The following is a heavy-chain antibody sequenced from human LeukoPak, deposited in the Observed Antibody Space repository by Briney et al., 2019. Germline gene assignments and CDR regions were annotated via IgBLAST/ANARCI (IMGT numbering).Heavy chain of an antibody. CDR2: INPNSGGT. CDR3: ARASYSLRVRYYYDSSGYFDFDY. Sequence: ASVKVSCKASGYTFTGYYMHWVRQAPGQGLEWMGWINPNSGGTNYAQKFQGRVTMTRDTSIRTAYMELGSLRSEDTAVYYCARASYSLRVRYYYDSSGYFDFDYWGQGTLVTVSS. CDR1: GYTFTGYY. D-gene: IGHD3-22*01. V-gene: IGHV1-2*02. J-gene: IGHJ4*02.